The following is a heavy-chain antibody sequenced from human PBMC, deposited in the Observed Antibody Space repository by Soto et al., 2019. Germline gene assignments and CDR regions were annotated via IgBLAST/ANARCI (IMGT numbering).Heavy chain of an antibody. CDR1: GFTVSSNY. Sequence: EVQLVESGGGLVQPGGSLRLSCAASGFTVSSNYMSWVRQAPGKGLEWVSVIYSGGSTYYADSVKGRFTISRDNSKHTLYLQMNSLRAEDTAVYYCARESGGDSRGYCGLGMDVWGQGTTVTVSS. D-gene: IGHD3-22*01. J-gene: IGHJ6*02. CDR2: IYSGGST. CDR3: ARESGGDSRGYCGLGMDV. V-gene: IGHV3-66*01.